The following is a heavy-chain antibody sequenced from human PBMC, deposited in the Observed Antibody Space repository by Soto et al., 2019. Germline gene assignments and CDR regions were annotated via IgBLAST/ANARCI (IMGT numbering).Heavy chain of an antibody. CDR1: GGSFSGYY. D-gene: IGHD1-26*01. V-gene: IGHV4-34*01. J-gene: IGHJ4*02. CDR2: INHSGSS. CDR3: TRGLFSGSSYSGSWYYFDS. Sequence: SETLSLTCAVHGGSFSGYYWSWIRQPPGKGLQWIGQINHSGSSIYNPSLKNRVTISTMSNNKFSLELSSVTAADTAVYYCTRGLFSGSSYSGSWYYFDSWGQGTMVTVSS.